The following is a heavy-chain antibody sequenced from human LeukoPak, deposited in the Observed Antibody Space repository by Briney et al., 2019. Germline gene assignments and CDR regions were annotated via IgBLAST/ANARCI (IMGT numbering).Heavy chain of an antibody. Sequence: SETLSLTCAVSGYSISSGYYWGWIRQPPGKGLAWIGSIYHSGSTHYNPSLKSRVTISVDTSKNQFSLKLSSVTAADTAVYYCARNGTSSYFDYWGQGTLVTVSS. CDR3: ARNGTSSYFDY. CDR2: IYHSGST. D-gene: IGHD2-2*01. V-gene: IGHV4-38-2*01. CDR1: GYSISSGYY. J-gene: IGHJ4*02.